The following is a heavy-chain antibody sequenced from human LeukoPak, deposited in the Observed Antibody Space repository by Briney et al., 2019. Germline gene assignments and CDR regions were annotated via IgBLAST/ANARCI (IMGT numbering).Heavy chain of an antibody. D-gene: IGHD6-13*01. CDR1: GYTFTSYF. CDR3: ASGRSWYIFDD. Sequence: ASVKVSCKASGYTFTSYFMHWVRQAPGQGLEWMGIINPSGGSTSYAQKFQGRVTMTRDTSTSTVYMELSSLRSEATAVYYCASGRSWYIFDDWGQGTLVTVSS. CDR2: INPSGGST. V-gene: IGHV1-46*01. J-gene: IGHJ4*02.